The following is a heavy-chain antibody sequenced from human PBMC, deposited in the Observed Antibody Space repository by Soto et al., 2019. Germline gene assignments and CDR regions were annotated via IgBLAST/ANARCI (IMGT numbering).Heavy chain of an antibody. V-gene: IGHV3-23*01. J-gene: IGHJ4*02. Sequence: GGSLILSCAASGFTFSRYAMSWGRQAPGKGLEWVSTFSRDGSTTYYADSVKGRFTISRDNSKNMLYLQMYSLRADDTALYYCAKRDSSGHYYFHYWGQGTLVTVSS. D-gene: IGHD3-22*01. CDR1: GFTFSRYA. CDR3: AKRDSSGHYYFHY. CDR2: FSRDGSTT.